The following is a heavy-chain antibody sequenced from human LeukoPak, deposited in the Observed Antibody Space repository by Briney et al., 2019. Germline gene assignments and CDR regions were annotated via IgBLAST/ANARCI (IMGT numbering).Heavy chain of an antibody. CDR1: GFDFSSYT. CDR3: VRDNRDGYNSHYYGMDV. Sequence: PGGSLRLSCAASGFDFSSYTMNWVRQAPGKGLEWVSFISSSTYYIQYTDSVKGRFTISRDNAKNSLYLQMNSLRAEDTALYYCVRDNRDGYNSHYYGMDVWGQGTTVSVSS. V-gene: IGHV3-21*01. CDR2: ISSSTYYI. J-gene: IGHJ6*02. D-gene: IGHD5-24*01.